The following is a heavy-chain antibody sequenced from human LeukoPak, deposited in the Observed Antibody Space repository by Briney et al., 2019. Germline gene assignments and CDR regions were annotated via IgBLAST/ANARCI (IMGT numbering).Heavy chain of an antibody. CDR1: GGSFSGYY. CDR2: INHSGST. CDR3: ARGLTPSSYNWFDP. J-gene: IGHJ5*02. V-gene: IGHV4-34*01. D-gene: IGHD2-15*01. Sequence: PSETLSLTCAVYGGSFSGYYWSWIRQPPGKGLEWIGEINHSGSTNYNPSLKSRVTMSVDTSKNQFSLKLSSVTAADTAVYYCARGLTPSSYNWFDPWGQGTLVTVSS.